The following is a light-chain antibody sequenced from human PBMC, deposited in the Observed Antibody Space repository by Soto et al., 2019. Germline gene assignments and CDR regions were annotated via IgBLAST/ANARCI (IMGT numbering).Light chain of an antibody. CDR1: QSISSY. CDR2: SAS. V-gene: IGKV1-39*01. CDR3: QQSYSTLYS. Sequence: DLQMTQSPSSLSASLGDRVTITCRASQSISSYLNWYQQKPGKAPKLLIHSASTLYSGVPSRFSGSGSGTDFTLTISSLQPEDFATYYCQQSYSTLYSFGQGTKLEIK. J-gene: IGKJ2*03.